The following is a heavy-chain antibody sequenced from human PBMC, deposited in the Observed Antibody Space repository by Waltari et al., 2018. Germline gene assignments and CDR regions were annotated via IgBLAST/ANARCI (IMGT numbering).Heavy chain of an antibody. CDR1: GFAFNTHA. Sequence: QVQLVESGGDVVHPGGSLRFARADSGFAFNTHAIHCVRQAPGKGLEWVAAISNDGTKENYADSVKGRFTLSRDNSKNTLFLQMNSLSNDDTAVYYCARDVLLGAFDTWGQGTMVTVSS. CDR2: ISNDGTKE. J-gene: IGHJ3*02. D-gene: IGHD2-8*02. CDR3: ARDVLLGAFDT. V-gene: IGHV3-30-3*01.